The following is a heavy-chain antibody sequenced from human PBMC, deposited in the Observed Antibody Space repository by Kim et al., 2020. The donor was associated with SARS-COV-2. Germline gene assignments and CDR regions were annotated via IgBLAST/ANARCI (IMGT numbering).Heavy chain of an antibody. CDR1: GFTFDDYA. V-gene: IGHV3-9*01. Sequence: GGSLRLSCAASGFTFDDYAMHWVRQAPGKGLEWVSGISWNSGDIGYADSVKGRFTISRDNAKNSLYLQMNSLRAEDTALYYCTKGYFNGGYCRKAFDIWGQGTMVTVSS. J-gene: IGHJ3*02. CDR3: TKGYFNGGYCRKAFDI. CDR2: ISWNSGDI. D-gene: IGHD2-21*02.